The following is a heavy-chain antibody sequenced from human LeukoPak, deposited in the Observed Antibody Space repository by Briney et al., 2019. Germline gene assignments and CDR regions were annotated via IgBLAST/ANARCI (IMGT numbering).Heavy chain of an antibody. Sequence: PGGSLRLSCAASGFTFDDYAMHWVRQAPGMRLEWVSLISGAGDSTYYADSVKGRFTISRDNSRNSLYLQMNSLRTEDTALYYCSKSLCAGGHCAFDYWGQGILVTVSS. J-gene: IGHJ4*02. D-gene: IGHD2-21*01. CDR1: GFTFDDYA. CDR3: SKSLCAGGHCAFDY. V-gene: IGHV3-43*02. CDR2: ISGAGDST.